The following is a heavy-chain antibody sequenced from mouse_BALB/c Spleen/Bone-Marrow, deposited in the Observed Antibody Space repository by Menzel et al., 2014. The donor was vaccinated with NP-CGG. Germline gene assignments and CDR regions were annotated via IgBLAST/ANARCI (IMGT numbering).Heavy chain of an antibody. CDR1: GYSFXGYT. CDR2: INPYNGGT. J-gene: IGHJ3*01. V-gene: IGHV1-18*01. Sequence: EVQLQQSGPELVKPGASMKISCKASGYSFXGYTMNWVKQSHGKNLEWIGLINPYNGGTSYNQKFKGKATLTVDKSSSTAYIELLSLTSEDSAVYYCARGISTMITAWFAYWGQGTLVTVSA. CDR3: ARGISTMITAWFAY. D-gene: IGHD2-4*01.